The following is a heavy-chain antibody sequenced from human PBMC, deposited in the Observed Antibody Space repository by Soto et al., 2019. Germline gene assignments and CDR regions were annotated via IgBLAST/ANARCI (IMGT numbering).Heavy chain of an antibody. D-gene: IGHD2-15*01. CDR1: GYTFTSYD. CDR2: MNPNSGNT. Sequence: ASVKVSCKASGYTFTSYDINWVRQATGQGLEWMGWMNPNSGNTGYAQKFQGRVTMTRNTSISTAYMELSSLRSEDTAVYYCARGRVMVAATTNWFDPWGQGTMVTVS. V-gene: IGHV1-8*01. J-gene: IGHJ5*01. CDR3: ARGRVMVAATTNWFDP.